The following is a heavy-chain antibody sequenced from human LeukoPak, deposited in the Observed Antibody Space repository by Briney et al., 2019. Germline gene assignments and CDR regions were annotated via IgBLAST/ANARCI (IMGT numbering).Heavy chain of an antibody. CDR2: IIPIFGTA. Sequence: SVKVSCKASGGTFSSYAISWVRQAPGQRLEWMGRIIPIFGTANYAQKFQGRVTITTDESTSTAYMELSSLRSEDTAVYYCARHYYYGSGSYYIPYFDYWGQGTLVTVSS. V-gene: IGHV1-69*05. CDR1: GGTFSSYA. D-gene: IGHD3-10*01. CDR3: ARHYYYGSGSYYIPYFDY. J-gene: IGHJ4*02.